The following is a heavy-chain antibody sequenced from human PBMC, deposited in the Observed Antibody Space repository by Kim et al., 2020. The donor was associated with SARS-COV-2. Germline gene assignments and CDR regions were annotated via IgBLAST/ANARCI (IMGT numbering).Heavy chain of an antibody. J-gene: IGHJ4*02. V-gene: IGHV3-9*01. CDR1: GFTFGDYA. CDR3: AKDLQPRDYGDNTFDY. D-gene: IGHD4-17*01. Sequence: GGSLRLSCAASGFTFGDYAMHWVRQAPGKGLEWVSGISWNSGSIGYADSVKGRFTISRDNAKNSLYLQMNSLRAEDTALYYCAKDLQPRDYGDNTFDYWGQGTLVTVSS. CDR2: ISWNSGSI.